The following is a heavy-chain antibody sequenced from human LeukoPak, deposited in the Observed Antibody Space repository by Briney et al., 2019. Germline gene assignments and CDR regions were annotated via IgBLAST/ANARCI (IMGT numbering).Heavy chain of an antibody. Sequence: GGSLRLSCAASGFTFSSYAMSWVRQAPGKGLEWVSAISGSGGSTYYADSVKGRFTISRDNSKNTLYLQMNSLRAVDTDVYYCAKEPGPRGDRSDYWGQGTLVTVSS. D-gene: IGHD3-10*01. CDR2: ISGSGGST. CDR1: GFTFSSYA. V-gene: IGHV3-23*01. CDR3: AKEPGPRGDRSDY. J-gene: IGHJ4*02.